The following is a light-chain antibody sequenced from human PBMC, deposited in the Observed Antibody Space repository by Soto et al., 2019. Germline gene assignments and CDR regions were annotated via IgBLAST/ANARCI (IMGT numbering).Light chain of an antibody. CDR1: SSDVGGYNF. CDR3: SSYSGSSIPVA. V-gene: IGLV2-8*01. J-gene: IGLJ2*01. CDR2: DVT. Sequence: QSALTQPPSASGSPGQSVTISCTGASSDVGGYNFVSWYQHHPGKAPRLMMYDVTQRPSWVPDRFSGSKSGNTASLTVSGLQVDDEAYYYCSSYSGSSIPVAFGGGTKLTVL.